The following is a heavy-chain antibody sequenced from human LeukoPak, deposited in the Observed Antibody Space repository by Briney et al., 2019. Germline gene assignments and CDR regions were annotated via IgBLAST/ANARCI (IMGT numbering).Heavy chain of an antibody. CDR3: AKDSYYYDSSGYYYSDN. V-gene: IGHV3-30*18. J-gene: IGHJ4*02. D-gene: IGHD3-22*01. CDR1: GFTFSSYG. CDR2: ISYDGSNK. Sequence: PGGSLRLSCAASGFTFSSYGMHWVRQAPGKGLEWVAVISYDGSNKYYADSVKGRFTISRDNSKNTLYLQMNSLRAEDTAVYYCAKDSYYYDSSGYYYSDNWGQGTLVTVSS.